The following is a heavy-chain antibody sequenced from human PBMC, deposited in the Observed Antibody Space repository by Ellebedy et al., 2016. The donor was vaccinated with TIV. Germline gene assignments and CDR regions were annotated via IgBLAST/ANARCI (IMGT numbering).Heavy chain of an antibody. Sequence: MPSETLSLTCTPPGGSISSYYWNWVRQPAGKGLEWIGRIHTSGYTNYNPSLRRRVTLSFDTSQDQFSLKLSSVTAADTAVYYCAKGDRRASMVIFDNWGQGTLVTVSS. CDR3: AKGDRRASMVIFDN. CDR1: GGSISSYY. J-gene: IGHJ4*02. D-gene: IGHD4/OR15-4a*01. CDR2: IHTSGYT. V-gene: IGHV4-4*07.